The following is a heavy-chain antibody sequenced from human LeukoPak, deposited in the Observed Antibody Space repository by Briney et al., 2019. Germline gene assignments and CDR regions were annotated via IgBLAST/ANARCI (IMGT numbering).Heavy chain of an antibody. CDR3: AGVGYGSGSYYNNAFDI. Sequence: SETLSLTRAVYGGSFSGYYWSWIRQPPGKGLEWIGEINHSGSTNYNPSLKSRVTISVDTSKNQFSLKLSSVTAADTAVYYCAGVGYGSGSYYNNAFDIWGQGTMVTVSS. J-gene: IGHJ3*02. D-gene: IGHD3-10*01. CDR2: INHSGST. V-gene: IGHV4-34*01. CDR1: GGSFSGYY.